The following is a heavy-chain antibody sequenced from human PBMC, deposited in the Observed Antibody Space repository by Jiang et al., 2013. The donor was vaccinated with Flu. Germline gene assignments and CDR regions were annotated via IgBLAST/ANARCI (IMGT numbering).Heavy chain of an antibody. CDR2: INAYNGNT. CDR3: ARAVVVPAAIGGYYYGMDV. V-gene: IGHV1-18*01. Sequence: GQGLEWMGWINAYNGNTNYAQKLQGRVTMTTDTSTSTAYMELRSLRSDDTAVYYCARAVVVPAAIGGYYYGMDVWGQGTTVTVSS. J-gene: IGHJ6*02. D-gene: IGHD2-2*02.